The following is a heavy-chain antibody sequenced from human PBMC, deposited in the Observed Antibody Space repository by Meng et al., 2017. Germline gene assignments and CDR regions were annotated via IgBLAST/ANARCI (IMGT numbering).Heavy chain of an antibody. D-gene: IGHD2-15*01. CDR3: AGSPLQAPQIDY. Sequence: VLHLPFGSEVQQPRAPLEVPVKASHYIFTVYAMHWVRQAPGQRLEWMVVINAGNGNTKYSQKFQGTVTITRDTSASTAYMELSSLRSEDTAVYYGAGSPLQAPQIDYWGQGTLVTVSS. CDR2: INAGNGNT. V-gene: IGHV1-3*01. J-gene: IGHJ4*02. CDR1: HYIFTVYA.